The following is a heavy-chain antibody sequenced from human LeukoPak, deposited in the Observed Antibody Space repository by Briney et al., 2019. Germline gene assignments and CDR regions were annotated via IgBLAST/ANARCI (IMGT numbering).Heavy chain of an antibody. Sequence: GSLKLFRAGSGFTLSNYGMKWVRQAPGKGPEWVSYISSSGSTIYYADSVKGRFTISRDNAKNSLYLQMNSLRAEDTAVYYCASQNWGTMDVWGQGTMVTVSS. D-gene: IGHD7-27*01. J-gene: IGHJ6*02. V-gene: IGHV3-48*03. CDR2: ISSSGSTI. CDR1: GFTLSNYG. CDR3: ASQNWGTMDV.